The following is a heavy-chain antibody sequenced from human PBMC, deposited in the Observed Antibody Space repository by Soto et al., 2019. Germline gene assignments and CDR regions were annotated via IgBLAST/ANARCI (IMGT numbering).Heavy chain of an antibody. CDR3: ARGLPPTRYYYYGMDV. CDR2: IIPIFGTA. D-gene: IGHD2-21*01. V-gene: IGHV1-69*13. J-gene: IGHJ6*02. CDR1: GGTFSSYA. Sequence: SVKVSCKASGGTFSSYAISWVRQAPGQGLEWMGGIIPIFGTANYAQKFQGRVTITADESTSTAYMELSSLRSEDTAVYYCARGLPPTRYYYYGMDVWGQGTTVTVSS.